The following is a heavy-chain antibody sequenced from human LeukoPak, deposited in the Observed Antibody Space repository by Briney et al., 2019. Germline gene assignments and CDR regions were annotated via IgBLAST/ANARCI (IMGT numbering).Heavy chain of an antibody. V-gene: IGHV1-46*01. J-gene: IGHJ6*02. CDR1: GGTFSSYA. Sequence: ASVKVSCKASGGTFSSYAISWVRQAPGQGLEWMGIINPSGGSTSYAQKFQGRVTMTRDTSTSTVYMELSSLRSEDTAVYYCARGSTAAGYSSSWYYYYGMDVWGQGTTVTVSS. CDR3: ARGSTAAGYSSSWYYYYGMDV. D-gene: IGHD6-13*01. CDR2: INPSGGST.